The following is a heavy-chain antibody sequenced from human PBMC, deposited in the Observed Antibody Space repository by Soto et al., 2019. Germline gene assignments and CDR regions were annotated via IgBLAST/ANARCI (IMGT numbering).Heavy chain of an antibody. CDR2: INHSGST. CDR1: GGSFSGYY. Sequence: SETLSLTCAVYGGSFSGYYWSWIRQPPGKGLEWIGEINHSGSTNYNPSLKSRVTISVDTSKNQFSLKLSSVTAADTAVYYCARSPIAAAEVDYYYYYGMDVWGQGTTLTVS. D-gene: IGHD6-13*01. J-gene: IGHJ6*02. CDR3: ARSPIAAAEVDYYYYYGMDV. V-gene: IGHV4-34*01.